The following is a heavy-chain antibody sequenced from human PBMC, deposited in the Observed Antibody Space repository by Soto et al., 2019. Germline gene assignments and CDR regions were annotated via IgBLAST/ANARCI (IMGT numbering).Heavy chain of an antibody. J-gene: IGHJ4*02. CDR2: IYRTGST. Sequence: QVQLQESGPGLVKPSGTLSLTCAVSGGSFTSNNWWTWVRQPPGQGLEWIGEIYRTGSTNYNPALRSRGTKSLDKSDSQFSLKVTSLTAADTAVYYCASRDPGTSVDYWGQGTLVTVPS. D-gene: IGHD1-7*01. CDR1: GGSFTSNNW. CDR3: ASRDPGTSVDY. V-gene: IGHV4-4*02.